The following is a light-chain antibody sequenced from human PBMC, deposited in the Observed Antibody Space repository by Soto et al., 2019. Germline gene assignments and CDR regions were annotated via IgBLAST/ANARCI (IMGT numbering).Light chain of an antibody. CDR2: DAS. Sequence: EIVLIQSPATLSLSPGERATLSCRASQSVSSYLAWYQQKPGQAPRLLIYDASNRATGIPARFSGSGSGTDFTLTISSLEPEDFAVYYCQQRSNWLPLTFGGGTKVDIK. CDR3: QQRSNWLPLT. CDR1: QSVSSY. J-gene: IGKJ4*01. V-gene: IGKV3-11*01.